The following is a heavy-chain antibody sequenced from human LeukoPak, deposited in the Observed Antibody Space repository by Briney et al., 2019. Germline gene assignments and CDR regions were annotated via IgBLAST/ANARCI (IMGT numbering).Heavy chain of an antibody. CDR3: AKQHSSSWGFIDY. CDR1: GFSFSNYG. Sequence: GGSLRLSCAASGFSFSNYGMHWVRQPPGKGLEWVAFTKNDGTVKYYADSVQGRFTISRDNSKNTLYLQVNGLRAEDTAVYYCAKQHSSSWGFIDYWGQGTLVTVSS. D-gene: IGHD6-13*01. J-gene: IGHJ4*02. V-gene: IGHV3-30*02. CDR2: TKNDGTVK.